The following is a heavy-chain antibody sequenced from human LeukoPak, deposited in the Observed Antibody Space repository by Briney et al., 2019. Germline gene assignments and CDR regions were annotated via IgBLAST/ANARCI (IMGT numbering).Heavy chain of an antibody. CDR2: IYYAGST. D-gene: IGHD2-2*01. Sequence: SETLSLTCTVSGGSISGHYWSWIRQPPGKGLEWIGYIYYAGSTNYNPSLKSRVTISVDTSKNQFSLKLSSVTGADTAVYYCARVTPYCSSTSCYPHPPDYWGQGTLVTVSS. V-gene: IGHV4-59*08. J-gene: IGHJ4*02. CDR3: ARVTPYCSSTSCYPHPPDY. CDR1: GGSISGHY.